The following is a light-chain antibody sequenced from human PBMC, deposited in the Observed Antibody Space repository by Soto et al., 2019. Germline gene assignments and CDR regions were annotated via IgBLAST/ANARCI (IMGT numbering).Light chain of an antibody. CDR1: QSISSW. J-gene: IGKJ1*01. V-gene: IGKV1-5*01. CDR2: DAS. Sequence: DIQMTQSPSTLSASVGDRVTITCRASQSISSWVAWYQQKPGKAPKLLIYDASSLESGVPSRFSGSGSGTEFTLTISSLQPDDFATYYCQHYNSYRWTFGQGTKVEIK. CDR3: QHYNSYRWT.